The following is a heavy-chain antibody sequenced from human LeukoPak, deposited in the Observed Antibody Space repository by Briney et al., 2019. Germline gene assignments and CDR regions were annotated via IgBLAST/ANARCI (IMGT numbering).Heavy chain of an antibody. D-gene: IGHD5-12*01. CDR2: LIPVFGVT. V-gene: IGHV1-69*05. CDR1: GGTFSSHA. Sequence: SVKVSCKASGGTFSSHAISWVRRAPGQGLEWMGGLIPVFGVTNYAQKFQGRVTITTDESTTTGYLELRNLRSDDTAVYYCARGKRGYDYGLDSWGQGALVIVSS. J-gene: IGHJ4*02. CDR3: ARGKRGYDYGLDS.